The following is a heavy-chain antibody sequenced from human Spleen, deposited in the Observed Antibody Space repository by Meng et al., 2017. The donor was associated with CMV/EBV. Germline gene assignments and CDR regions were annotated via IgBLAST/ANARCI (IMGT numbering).Heavy chain of an antibody. CDR2: INPNSGTK. D-gene: IGHD3-3*01. Sequence: ASVKVSCKASGYTFTGYYIHWLRQAHGQGLEWMGRINPNSGTKNYEQKFQDRVTMTRDTSISTAYMEVSGLRSEDTAVYYCARDLRPGTTIFGVRSVHYGMDVWGQGTTVTVSS. CDR1: GYTFTGYY. V-gene: IGHV1-2*06. CDR3: ARDLRPGTTIFGVRSVHYGMDV. J-gene: IGHJ6*02.